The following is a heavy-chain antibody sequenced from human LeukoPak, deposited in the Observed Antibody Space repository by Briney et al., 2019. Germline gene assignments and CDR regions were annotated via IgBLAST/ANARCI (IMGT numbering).Heavy chain of an antibody. V-gene: IGHV5-51*01. Sequence: KVSCKASGYTFTSYWIGWVRQMPGKGLEWMGIIYPGDSDTRYSPSFQGQVTISADKSISTAYLQWSSLKASDTAMYYCARRGGVDSSGYYLPHFDYWGQGTLVTVSS. CDR2: IYPGDSDT. D-gene: IGHD3-22*01. CDR1: GYTFTSYW. CDR3: ARRGGVDSSGYYLPHFDY. J-gene: IGHJ4*02.